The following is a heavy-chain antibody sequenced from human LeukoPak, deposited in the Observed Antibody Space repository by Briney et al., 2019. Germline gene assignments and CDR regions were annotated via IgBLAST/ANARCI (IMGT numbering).Heavy chain of an antibody. D-gene: IGHD4-17*01. CDR3: AREPPYGDKYFDY. J-gene: IGHJ4*02. Sequence: GSLRLSCAASGFTFSSYAMHWVRQAPGKGLEYVSAISSNGGSTYYANSVKGRFAISRDNSKNTLYLQMGSLRAEDMAVYYCAREPPYGDKYFDYWGQGTLVTVSS. CDR1: GFTFSSYA. CDR2: ISSNGGST. V-gene: IGHV3-64*01.